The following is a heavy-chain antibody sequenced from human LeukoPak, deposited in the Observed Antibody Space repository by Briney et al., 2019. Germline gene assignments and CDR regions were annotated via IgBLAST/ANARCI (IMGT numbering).Heavy chain of an antibody. V-gene: IGHV4-59*01. CDR1: RGSISNSY. J-gene: IGHJ6*03. D-gene: IGHD1-14*01. CDR2: IYYSGST. Sequence: SETLSLTCTVCRGSISNSYWTWLRQPPGKGLEWIGYIYYSGSTNYDPSLKSRVTISVDTSKNQFSLNLSSVTPTDTAVYYCASAIAEDFYYYYMDVWGKGTTVTVSS. CDR3: ASAIAEDFYYYYMDV.